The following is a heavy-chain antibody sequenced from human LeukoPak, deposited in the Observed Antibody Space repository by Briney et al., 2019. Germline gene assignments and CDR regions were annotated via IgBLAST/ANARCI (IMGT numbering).Heavy chain of an antibody. CDR2: IYSSGTP. CDR1: GGSISSYY. Sequence: PSETLSLTCTVSGGSISSYYWSWIRQPAGKGPEYIGRIYSSGTPNYNPSLKSRVTMSVDTSKNQFSLKVSSVTAADTAVYYCAREIRRAEAGYFDYWGQGTLVTVSS. CDR3: AREIRRAEAGYFDY. D-gene: IGHD6-13*01. V-gene: IGHV4-4*07. J-gene: IGHJ4*02.